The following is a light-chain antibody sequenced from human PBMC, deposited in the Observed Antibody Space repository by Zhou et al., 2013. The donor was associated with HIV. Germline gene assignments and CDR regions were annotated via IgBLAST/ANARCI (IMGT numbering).Light chain of an antibody. Sequence: DIQMTQSPSSLSASVGDRVTITCRASQSISSYLNWYQQKPGKAPKLLIYAASSLQSGVPSRFSGSGSGADFTLTISSLQPDDFATYFCQQYHDFPWTFGNGTTVEVK. CDR1: QSISSY. CDR2: AAS. V-gene: IGKV1-39*01. J-gene: IGKJ1*01. CDR3: QQYHDFPWT.